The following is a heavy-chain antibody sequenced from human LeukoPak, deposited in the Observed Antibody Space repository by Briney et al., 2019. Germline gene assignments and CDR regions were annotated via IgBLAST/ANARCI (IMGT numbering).Heavy chain of an antibody. J-gene: IGHJ6*02. CDR1: GFTFDNYA. CDR3: GGPNPLLERPSAMDV. Sequence: GGSLRLSCAASGFTFDNYAMHWVRQAPGKGLECVAVISYDGSNKYYRDFLKGRFTISRDNSKNSLYLQMNSLRAEDTAVYYCGGPNPLLERPSAMDVWGQGTTVTVSS. CDR2: ISYDGSNK. D-gene: IGHD3-3*01. V-gene: IGHV3-30-3*01.